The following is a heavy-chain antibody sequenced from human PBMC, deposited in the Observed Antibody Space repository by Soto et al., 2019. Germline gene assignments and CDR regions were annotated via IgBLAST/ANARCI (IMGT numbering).Heavy chain of an antibody. CDR3: ANSRGGTFLGYHGMDI. J-gene: IGHJ6*02. CDR1: GGTFSSRA. V-gene: IGHV1-69*01. CDR2: IIPVFGRV. Sequence: QVQLVQSGPEVKKTGTSVKVSCKASGGTFSSRAISWVRQAPGQGLEWMGGIIPVFGRVNYAEKFQDRVTITADEPTGTVYMELSSLRSEDTALYYCANSRGGTFLGYHGMDIWGQGTTVSVS. D-gene: IGHD3-16*01.